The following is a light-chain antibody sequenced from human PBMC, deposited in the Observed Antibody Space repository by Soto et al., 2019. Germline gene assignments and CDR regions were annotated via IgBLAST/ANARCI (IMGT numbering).Light chain of an antibody. CDR3: EQYGSSPRT. CDR1: QSVSSK. CDR2: DAS. Sequence: EIMMTQSPDTLSVPAGERATLSCRASQSVSSKLAWYQQRPGQAPRLLIYDASTRATGIPDRFSGSGSGTDFTLTISRLEPEDFALYYCEQYGSSPRTFGQGTKVDI. J-gene: IGKJ1*01. V-gene: IGKV3-20*01.